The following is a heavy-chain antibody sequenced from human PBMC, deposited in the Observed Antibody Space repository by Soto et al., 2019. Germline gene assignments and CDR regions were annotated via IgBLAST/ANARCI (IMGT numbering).Heavy chain of an antibody. Sequence: QVQLHESGPGLLKPSETLSLICTVSGDSMTSFYWTWIRQPPGKDLEWIGQIYYSGSTTYNPSLKSRVTISIDTSKNQFSLRLTSLTAADTAVYYWAGAGQTVRIFDYWGQGALVAVSS. CDR2: IYYSGST. CDR3: AGAGQTVRIFDY. CDR1: GDSMTSFY. V-gene: IGHV4-59*01. J-gene: IGHJ4*02. D-gene: IGHD3-9*01.